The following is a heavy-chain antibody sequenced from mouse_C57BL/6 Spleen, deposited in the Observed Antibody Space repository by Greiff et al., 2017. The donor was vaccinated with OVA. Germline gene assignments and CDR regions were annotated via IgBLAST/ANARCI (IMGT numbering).Heavy chain of an antibody. D-gene: IGHD4-1*01. Sequence: QVQLKQSGAELVRPGASVTLSCKASGYTFTDYEMHWVKQTPVHGLEWIGAIDPETGGTAYNQKFKGKAILTADKSSSTAYMELRSLTSEDSAVYSCTSSGGSYFDYWGQGTTLTVSS. CDR3: TSSGGSYFDY. J-gene: IGHJ2*01. CDR1: GYTFTDYE. V-gene: IGHV1-15*01. CDR2: IDPETGGT.